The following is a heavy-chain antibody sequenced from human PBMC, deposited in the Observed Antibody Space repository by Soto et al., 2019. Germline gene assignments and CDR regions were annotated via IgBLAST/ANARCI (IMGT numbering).Heavy chain of an antibody. CDR3: ARVPSPFDYYYAMDV. CDR2: IFSSGTT. V-gene: IGHV4-30-4*01. J-gene: IGHJ6*02. D-gene: IGHD3-16*01. Sequence: SEPLSLTCTVSGDSISSGNKYWSWIRQPPGKGLEWIGYIFSSGTTYYNPSLKSRLTMSLDASQNQFSLKLNSLTDADTAVYFCARVPSPFDYYYAMDVWGQGTTVTVSS. CDR1: GDSISSGNKY.